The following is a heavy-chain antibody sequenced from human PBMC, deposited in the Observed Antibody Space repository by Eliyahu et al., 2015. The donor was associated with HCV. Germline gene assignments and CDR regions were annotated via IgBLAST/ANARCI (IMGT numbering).Heavy chain of an antibody. D-gene: IGHD1-14*01. J-gene: IGHJ4*02. CDR3: ARTSRNGYFDY. Sequence: VQLVESGGGLVQPGGSLRLSCAASGFTFSSYSMNWVRQAPGKGLEWVSYISSSSSTIYYADSVKGRFTISRDNAKNSLYLQMNSLRAEDTAVYYCARTSRNGYFDYWGQGTLVTVSS. V-gene: IGHV3-48*01. CDR1: GFTFSSYS. CDR2: ISSSSSTI.